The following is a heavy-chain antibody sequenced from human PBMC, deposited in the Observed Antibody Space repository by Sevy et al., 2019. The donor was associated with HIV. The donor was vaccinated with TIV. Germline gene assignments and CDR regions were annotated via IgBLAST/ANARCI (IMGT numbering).Heavy chain of an antibody. CDR2: ISSSSSTI. J-gene: IGHJ2*01. Sequence: GGSLRLSCAASGFTFSSYSMNWVRQAPGKGLEWVSYISSSSSTIYYEDSVKGRFTISRDNATNSLYLQMNSLRDEDTAVYYCARGYCSGGSCYSGFDLWGRGTLVTVSS. D-gene: IGHD2-15*01. CDR3: ARGYCSGGSCYSGFDL. V-gene: IGHV3-48*02. CDR1: GFTFSSYS.